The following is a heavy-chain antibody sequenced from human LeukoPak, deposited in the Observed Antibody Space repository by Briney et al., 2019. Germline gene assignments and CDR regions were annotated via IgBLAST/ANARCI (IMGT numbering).Heavy chain of an antibody. Sequence: GGSLRLSCAASGFTFSSYSMNWVRQAPGKGLEWVSSISSSSSYIYYADSVKGRFTISRDNAKNSLYLQMNSLRAEDTAVYYCARARKSGSYIYDCLDWGQGTLVTVSS. CDR1: GFTFSSYS. J-gene: IGHJ4*02. D-gene: IGHD1-26*01. V-gene: IGHV3-21*01. CDR3: ARARKSGSYIYDCLD. CDR2: ISSSSSYI.